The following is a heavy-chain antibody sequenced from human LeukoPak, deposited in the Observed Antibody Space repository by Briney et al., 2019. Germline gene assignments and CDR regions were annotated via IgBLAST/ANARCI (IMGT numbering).Heavy chain of an antibody. D-gene: IGHD3-22*01. CDR1: GYTFTSYG. V-gene: IGHV1-18*01. CDR3: ARDPYYYDSSGIYYYYGMDV. J-gene: IGHJ6*02. CDR2: ISAYNGNT. Sequence: ASVKVSCKASGYTFTSYGISWVRQAPGQGLEWMGWISAYNGNTNYAQKLQGRVTMTTDTSTSTAYMELRSLRSDDTAVYYCARDPYYYDSSGIYYYYGMDVWGQETTVTVSS.